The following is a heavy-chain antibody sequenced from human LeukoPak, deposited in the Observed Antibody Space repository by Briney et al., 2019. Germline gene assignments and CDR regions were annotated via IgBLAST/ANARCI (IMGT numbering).Heavy chain of an antibody. D-gene: IGHD7-27*01. CDR3: AILPMTTSNSGGY. CDR1: GGSISSYY. CDR2: IYYSGST. Sequence: SETLSLTCTVSGGSISSYYWSWIRQPPGKGLEWIGYIYYSGSTNYNPSLKSRVTISVDTSKNQFSLKLSSVTAADTAVYYCAILPMTTSNSGGYWGQGTLVTVSS. J-gene: IGHJ4*02. V-gene: IGHV4-59*01.